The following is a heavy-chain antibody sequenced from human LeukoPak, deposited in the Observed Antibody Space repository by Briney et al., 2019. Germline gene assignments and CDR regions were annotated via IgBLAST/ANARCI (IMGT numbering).Heavy chain of an antibody. V-gene: IGHV3-23*01. CDR1: GFTFSSFG. CDR2: ISGSGVST. Sequence: GGSLRLSCAASGFTFSSFGMSWVRQAPGKGLEWVSAISGSGVSTYYADSVKGRFTISRDNSKNSLYLQMNSLRAEDTAVYYCAKCILTGYYKSYMDVWGKGTTVTISS. J-gene: IGHJ6*03. CDR3: AKCILTGYYKSYMDV. D-gene: IGHD3-9*01.